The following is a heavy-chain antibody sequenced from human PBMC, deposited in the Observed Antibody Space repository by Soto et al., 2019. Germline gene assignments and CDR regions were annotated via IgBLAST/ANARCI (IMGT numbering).Heavy chain of an antibody. Sequence: SETLSLTCTVSGGSVSSGSYYWSWIRQPPGKGLEWIGYIYYSGSTNYNPSLKSRVTISVDTSKNQFSLKLSSVTAADTAVYYFARRKVVPAAAYYFDYWGQGTLVTVSS. V-gene: IGHV4-61*01. J-gene: IGHJ4*02. CDR1: GGSVSSGSYY. D-gene: IGHD2-2*01. CDR2: IYYSGST. CDR3: ARRKVVPAAAYYFDY.